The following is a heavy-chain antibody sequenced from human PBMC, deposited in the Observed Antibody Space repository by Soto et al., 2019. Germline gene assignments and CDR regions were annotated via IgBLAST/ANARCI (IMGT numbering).Heavy chain of an antibody. J-gene: IGHJ4*02. D-gene: IGHD2-21*02. CDR2: LYYSGST. CDR1: GGSIGVRGSC. V-gene: IGHV4-31*03. Sequence: TQSHRSTVAGGSIGVRGSCWRWNRQHPGKGLEWIGYLYYSGSTYYNPSLKGRLTLSVDTSKNQFSLRLGSVTAADTAVYYCARVLAVTATRGYFDYWGQGTPVQVSS. CDR3: ARVLAVTATRGYFDY.